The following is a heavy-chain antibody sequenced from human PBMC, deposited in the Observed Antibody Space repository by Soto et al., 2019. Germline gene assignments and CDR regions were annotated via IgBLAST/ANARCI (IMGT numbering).Heavy chain of an antibody. Sequence: QVQLQESGPGLVKPSETLSLTCTVSGGSFKSGSYSWSWIRQPPGKGLEWIGYVYHTGRTSYNPSHKSRVSISMDTSKNRFSLNLDSVTAADTAVYFCARDFAYFDSWGQGTLVTVSS. CDR3: ARDFAYFDS. CDR2: VYHTGRT. D-gene: IGHD3-3*01. CDR1: GGSFKSGSYS. J-gene: IGHJ4*02. V-gene: IGHV4-61*01.